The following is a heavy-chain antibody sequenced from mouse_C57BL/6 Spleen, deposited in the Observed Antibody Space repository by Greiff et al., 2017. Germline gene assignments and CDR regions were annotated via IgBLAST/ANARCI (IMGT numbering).Heavy chain of an antibody. CDR3: ARRIGDY. V-gene: IGHV1-59*01. J-gene: IGHJ4*01. CDR1: GYTFTSYW. CDR2: IDPSDSYT. Sequence: VQLQQPGAELVRPGTSVKLFCKASGYTFTSYWMHWVKQRPGQGLEWIGVIDPSDSYTNYNQKFKGKATLTVDTSSSTAYMQLSSLTSEDSAVYYCARRIGDYWGQGTSVTVSS.